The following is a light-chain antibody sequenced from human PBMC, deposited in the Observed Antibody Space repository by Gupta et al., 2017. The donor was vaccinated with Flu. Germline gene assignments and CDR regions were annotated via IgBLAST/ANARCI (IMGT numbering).Light chain of an antibody. CDR3: QSFDRSLSVSL. CDR2: GDN. Sequence: VTISCTGSSTNMGAGFDVHWYQSVPGTAPKVLIYGDNNRPSGVPDRFSASRSGASASLAITGLQAEDAATYYCQSFDRSLSVSLFGGGTQVTVL. CDR1: STNMGAGFD. J-gene: IGLJ3*02. V-gene: IGLV1-40*01.